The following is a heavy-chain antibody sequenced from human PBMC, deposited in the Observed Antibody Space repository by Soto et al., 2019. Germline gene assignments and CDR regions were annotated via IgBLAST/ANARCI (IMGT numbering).Heavy chain of an antibody. V-gene: IGHV3-9*01. J-gene: IGHJ4*02. CDR1: GFTFDDYA. Sequence: GGSLRLSCAASGFTFDDYAMHWVRQAPGKGLEWVSGISWNSGSIGYADSVKGRFTISRDNAKNSLNLQMNSLRAEDTALYYCAKVDLRDYDSSGSPDYWGQGTLVTVSS. CDR2: ISWNSGSI. CDR3: AKVDLRDYDSSGSPDY. D-gene: IGHD3-22*01.